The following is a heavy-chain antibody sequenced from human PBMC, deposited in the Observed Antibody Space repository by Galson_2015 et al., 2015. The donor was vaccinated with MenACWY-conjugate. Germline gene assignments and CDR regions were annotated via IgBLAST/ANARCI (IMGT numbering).Heavy chain of an antibody. CDR3: ARVTGGRLDL. V-gene: IGHV1-8*01. J-gene: IGHJ4*02. CDR2: MKPNSGNT. D-gene: IGHD3-16*01. Sequence: SVKVSCKASGYTFTFYDMSWVRQTTGQGLECLGWMKPNSGNTGYAQKFMGRVTMNRNTSITTAYMELSSLSSEDTAVYFCARVTGGRLDLWGQGTLVTVSS. CDR1: GYTFTFYD.